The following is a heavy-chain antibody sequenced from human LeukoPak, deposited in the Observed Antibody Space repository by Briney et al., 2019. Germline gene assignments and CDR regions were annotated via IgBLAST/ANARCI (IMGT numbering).Heavy chain of an antibody. CDR2: ISSSSSTI. D-gene: IGHD2-15*01. V-gene: IGHV3-48*04. J-gene: IGHJ5*02. CDR3: ARVVVVVAAGWFDP. CDR1: GFTFSSYS. Sequence: GGSLRLSCAASGFTFSSYSMNWVRQAPGKGLEWVSYISSSSSTIYYADSVKGRFTISRDNAKNSLYLQMNSLRAEDTAVYYCARVVVVVAAGWFDPWGQGTLVTVSS.